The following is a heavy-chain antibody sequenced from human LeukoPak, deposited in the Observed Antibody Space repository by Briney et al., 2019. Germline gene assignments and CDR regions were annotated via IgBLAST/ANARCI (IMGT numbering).Heavy chain of an antibody. Sequence: SETLSLTCTVSGGSISSYYWSWIRQPPGKGLEWIGSIYYSGSTYYNPSLKSRVTISVDTSKNQFSLKLSSVTAADTALYYCARDRGRNSFDYWGQGTLVSVSS. D-gene: IGHD1-14*01. CDR1: GGSISSYY. CDR3: ARDRGRNSFDY. CDR2: IYYSGST. V-gene: IGHV4-59*12. J-gene: IGHJ4*02.